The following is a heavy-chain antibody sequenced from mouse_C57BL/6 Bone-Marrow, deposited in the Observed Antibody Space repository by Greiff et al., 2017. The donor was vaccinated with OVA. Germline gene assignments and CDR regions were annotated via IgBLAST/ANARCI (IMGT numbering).Heavy chain of an antibody. V-gene: IGHV1-15*01. CDR2: IDPETGGT. J-gene: IGHJ2*01. CDR3: TSIHCDFFDY. Sequence: QVQLQQSGAELVRPGASVTLSCKASGYTFTDYEMRWVKQTPVHGLEWIGDIDPETGGTAYNQKFKGKAILTADKSSSTAYMELRSLTSEDSAVSDSTSIHCDFFDYWGRGTTLTLSS. CDR1: GYTFTDYE.